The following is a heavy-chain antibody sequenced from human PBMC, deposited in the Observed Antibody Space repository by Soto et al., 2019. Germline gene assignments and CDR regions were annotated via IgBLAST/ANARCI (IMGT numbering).Heavy chain of an antibody. V-gene: IGHV4-39*01. CDR3: ARHILTGYDYYYGMDV. J-gene: IGHJ6*02. CDR2: IYYSGST. CDR1: GGSISSSSYY. D-gene: IGHD3-9*01. Sequence: SDTLSLTCTVSGGSISSSSYYWGWIRQPPGKGLEWIGSIYYSGSTYYNPSLKSRVTISVDTSKNQFSLKLSSVTAADTAVYYCARHILTGYDYYYGMDVWGQGTTVT.